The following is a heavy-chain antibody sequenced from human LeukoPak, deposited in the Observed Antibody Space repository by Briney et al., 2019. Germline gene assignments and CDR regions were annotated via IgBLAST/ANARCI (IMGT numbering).Heavy chain of an antibody. J-gene: IGHJ5*02. CDR2: INWNGGST. CDR3: ARVVGRNWFDP. CDR1: GFTFDDYG. Sequence: TGGSLRLTCAASGFTFDDYGMSWVRQAPGKGLEWVSGINWNGGSTGYADSVKGRFTISRDNAKNSLYLQMNSLRAEDTALYYCARVVGRNWFDPWGQGTLVTVSS. D-gene: IGHD2-2*01. V-gene: IGHV3-20*04.